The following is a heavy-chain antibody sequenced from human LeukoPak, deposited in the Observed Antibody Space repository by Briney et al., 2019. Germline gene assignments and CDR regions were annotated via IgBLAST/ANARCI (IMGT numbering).Heavy chain of an antibody. J-gene: IGHJ4*02. Sequence: PGRSLRLSCAASGFTFSSYGMHWVRQAPGKGLEWVAVISYDGSNKHYADSVKGRFTISRDNSKNTLYLQMNSLRAEDTAVYYCAKDLHYGFDYWGQGTLVTVSS. CDR3: AKDLHYGFDY. V-gene: IGHV3-30*18. CDR1: GFTFSSYG. D-gene: IGHD4-17*01. CDR2: ISYDGSNK.